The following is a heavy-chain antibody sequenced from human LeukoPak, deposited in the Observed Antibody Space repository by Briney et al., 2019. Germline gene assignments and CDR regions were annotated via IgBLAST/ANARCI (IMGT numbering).Heavy chain of an antibody. J-gene: IGHJ5*02. V-gene: IGHV4-39*01. CDR3: ARHLEYFDYGEHVNWFDP. CDR2: IDYSGST. D-gene: IGHD4-17*01. CDR1: GGSISSSSYY. Sequence: SETLSLTCTVSGGSISSSSYYWGWIRQPPGKGLEWIGSIDYSGSTYYNPSLKSRVTISVDTSKNQFSLKLSSVTAADTAVYYCARHLEYFDYGEHVNWFDPWGQGTLVTVSS.